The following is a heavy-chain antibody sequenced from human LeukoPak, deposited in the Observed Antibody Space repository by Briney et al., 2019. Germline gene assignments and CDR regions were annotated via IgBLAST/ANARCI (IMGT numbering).Heavy chain of an antibody. V-gene: IGHV4-61*02. D-gene: IGHD3-3*01. CDR1: GGSISSGSYY. CDR2: IYTSGST. Sequence: SETLSLTCTVSGGSISSGSYYWSCIRQPAGKGLECIGRIYTSGSTNYNPSLKSRVTISVDRSKNQFSLKLSSVTAADTAVYYCASYDFWSGSGPFDYWGQGTLVTVSS. CDR3: ASYDFWSGSGPFDY. J-gene: IGHJ4*02.